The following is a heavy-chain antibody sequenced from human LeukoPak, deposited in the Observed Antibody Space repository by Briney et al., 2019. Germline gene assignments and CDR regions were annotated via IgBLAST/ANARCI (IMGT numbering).Heavy chain of an antibody. CDR1: GFTFSSYS. CDR2: ISSSGSTI. Sequence: GGSLRLSCAASGFTFSSYSMNWVRQAPGKGLEWVSYISSSGSTIYYADSVKGRFTISRDNAKNSLYLQMNSLRAEDTAVYYCARGLGYGDFNNWFDPWGQGTLVTVSS. D-gene: IGHD4-17*01. J-gene: IGHJ5*02. CDR3: ARGLGYGDFNNWFDP. V-gene: IGHV3-48*04.